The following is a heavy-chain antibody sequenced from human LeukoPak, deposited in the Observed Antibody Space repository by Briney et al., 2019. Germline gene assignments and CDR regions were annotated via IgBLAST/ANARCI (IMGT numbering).Heavy chain of an antibody. Sequence: GSLRLSCAASGFSFSNYWMTWVRPAPGKGQGRVGNVRQDGSVTNYVDSVKGRFTISRDNGKNSVYLQMNSLRAEDTGFYYCGNQCSGGSCPEYWGQGTLVTVSS. D-gene: IGHD2-15*01. CDR2: VRQDGSVT. CDR1: GFSFSNYW. J-gene: IGHJ4*02. CDR3: GNQCSGGSCPEY. V-gene: IGHV3-7*02.